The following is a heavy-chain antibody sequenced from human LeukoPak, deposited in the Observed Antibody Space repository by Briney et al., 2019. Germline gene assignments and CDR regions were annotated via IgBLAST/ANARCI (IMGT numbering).Heavy chain of an antibody. J-gene: IGHJ6*03. CDR2: IKQDGSEK. D-gene: IGHD2-15*01. Sequence: GGSLRLSCAASGFTFSSYWMSWVRQAPGKGLEWVANIKQDGSEKYYVDSVKGRFTISRDNAKNSLYLQMNSLRAEDTAVYYCARQYCSGGSCYPDIYYYYYMDVWGKGTTVTISS. CDR3: ARQYCSGGSCYPDIYYYYYMDV. V-gene: IGHV3-7*01. CDR1: GFTFSSYW.